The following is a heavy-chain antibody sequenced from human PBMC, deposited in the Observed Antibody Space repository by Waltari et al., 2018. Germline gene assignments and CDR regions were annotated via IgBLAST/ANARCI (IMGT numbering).Heavy chain of an antibody. D-gene: IGHD2-15*01. CDR1: GDSMGDSDV. V-gene: IGHV4-4*02. Sequence: QLQLEQLGPGLVKPSETLSLICAVPGDSMGDSDVWNWVCQSPGKGLAWIGQVHRSGRTNYNPSFASRVTVSVDTSTGHFSLKVTSATAADTAVYYCARDRGRGLYLDSWGQGILVTVSP. J-gene: IGHJ4*02. CDR2: VHRSGRT. CDR3: ARDRGRGLYLDS.